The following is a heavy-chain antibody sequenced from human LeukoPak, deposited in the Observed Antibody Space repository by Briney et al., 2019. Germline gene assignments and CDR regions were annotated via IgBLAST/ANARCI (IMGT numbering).Heavy chain of an antibody. D-gene: IGHD2-21*01. CDR1: GGSVSSGSYY. Sequence: SETLSLTCTVSGGSVSSGSYYWSWIRQPPGKGLEWIGYIYYSGSTNYNPSLKSRVTISVDTSKNQFSLKLSSVTAADTAVYYCARDSGDWFDPWGQGTLFTVSS. CDR2: IYYSGST. V-gene: IGHV4-61*01. CDR3: ARDSGDWFDP. J-gene: IGHJ5*02.